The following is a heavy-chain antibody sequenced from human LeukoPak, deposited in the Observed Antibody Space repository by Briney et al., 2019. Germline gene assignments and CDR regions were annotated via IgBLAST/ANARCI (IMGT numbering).Heavy chain of an antibody. CDR3: ARANARATYYYDSSGYRDYYYYGMDV. CDR1: GFTFSSYA. V-gene: IGHV3-30-3*01. CDR2: ISYDGSNK. D-gene: IGHD3-22*01. J-gene: IGHJ6*02. Sequence: GGSLRLSCAASGFTFSSYAMHWVRQAPGKGLEWVAAISYDGSNKYYADSVKGRFTISRDNSKNTLYLQMNSLRAEDTAVYYCARANARATYYYDSSGYRDYYYYGMDVWGQGTTVTVSS.